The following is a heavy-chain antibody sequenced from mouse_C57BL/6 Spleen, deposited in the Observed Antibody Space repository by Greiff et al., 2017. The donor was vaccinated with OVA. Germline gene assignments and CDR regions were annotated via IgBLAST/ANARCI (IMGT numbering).Heavy chain of an antibody. D-gene: IGHD1-1*01. CDR3: ARYLLLPTLGYVDY. J-gene: IGHJ2*01. V-gene: IGHV1-9*01. Sequence: QVQLQQSGAELMKPGDSVTLSCKATGYTFTGYWIEWVKQRPGHGLEWIGEILPGSGSTNYNEKFKGKATFTADTSSNTAYMQLSSMTTEDSAIYDCARYLLLPTLGYVDYWGQGTTLTVSS. CDR1: GYTFTGYW. CDR2: ILPGSGST.